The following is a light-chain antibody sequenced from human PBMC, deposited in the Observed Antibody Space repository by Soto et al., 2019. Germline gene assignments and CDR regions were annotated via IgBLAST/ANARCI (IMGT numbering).Light chain of an antibody. CDR1: QTVTSNF. V-gene: IGKV3-20*01. CDR3: QQYGSSPPIT. CDR2: GAS. Sequence: VLTQYPGTLSLSPGETATLSCRATQTVTSNFLAWYQEKPGQAPRLLIYGASSRATGIPDRFSGSGSGTDFTLTISRLEPEDFAVYYCQQYGSSPPITFGQGTLLEIK. J-gene: IGKJ5*01.